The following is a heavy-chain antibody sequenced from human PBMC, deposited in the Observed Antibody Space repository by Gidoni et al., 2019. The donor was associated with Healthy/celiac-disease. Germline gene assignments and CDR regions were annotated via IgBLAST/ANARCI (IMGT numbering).Heavy chain of an antibody. J-gene: IGHJ2*01. D-gene: IGHD6-19*01. CDR2: ISGDGGST. CDR1: GFTFDDYA. CDR3: AKDASYSSGWYGWYFDL. Sequence: EVQLVESGGGVVQPGGSLRLSCAACGFTFDDYAMHWVRQAPGKGLEWFSLISGDGGSTYYADSVKGRFTISRDNSKNSLYLQMTSLRTEDTALYYCAKDASYSSGWYGWYFDLWGRGTLVTVSS. V-gene: IGHV3-43*02.